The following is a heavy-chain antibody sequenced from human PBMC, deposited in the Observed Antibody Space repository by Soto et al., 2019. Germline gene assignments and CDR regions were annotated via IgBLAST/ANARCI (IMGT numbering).Heavy chain of an antibody. Sequence: GGSLRLSCIASGLNFSGSDIHWIRHSPEKGLQWVSAIGTLGDRHYADSVRGRFTISRDNSKNTLYLQMNSLRAEDTAGYYCAKGGDGRRYYYYGMDVWGQGTTVTVSS. CDR1: GLNFSGSD. CDR2: IGTLGDR. V-gene: IGHV3-23*01. D-gene: IGHD3-10*01. CDR3: AKGGDGRRYYYYGMDV. J-gene: IGHJ6*01.